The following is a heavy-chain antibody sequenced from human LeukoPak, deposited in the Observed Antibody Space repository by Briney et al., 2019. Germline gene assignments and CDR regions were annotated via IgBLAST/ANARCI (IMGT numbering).Heavy chain of an antibody. J-gene: IGHJ6*04. V-gene: IGHV3-7*03. CDR2: IKQDGSEK. D-gene: IGHD3-10*01. CDR3: ARVVDGELLWFGELFAAPGGMDV. CDR1: GFTFSSYW. Sequence: GGSLRLSCAASGFTFSSYWMSRARQAPGKGLEWVANIKQDGSEKYYVDSVKGRFTISRDNAKNSLYLQMNSMRAEDTAVYYCARVVDGELLWFGELFAAPGGMDVWGKGTTVTVSS.